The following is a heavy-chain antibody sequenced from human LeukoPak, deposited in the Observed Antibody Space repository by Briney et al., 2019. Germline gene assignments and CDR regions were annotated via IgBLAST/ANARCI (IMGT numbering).Heavy chain of an antibody. CDR3: AKDIGFRIQLANFDY. CDR1: GFTFDDYA. V-gene: IGHV3-9*01. CDR2: ISWNSGSI. D-gene: IGHD5-18*01. Sequence: GGSLRLSCAASGFTFDDYAMHWVRQAPGKGLEWVSGISWNSGSIGYADSVKGRSTISRDNAKNSLYLQMNSLRAEDTALYYCAKDIGFRIQLANFDYWGQGTLVTVSS. J-gene: IGHJ4*02.